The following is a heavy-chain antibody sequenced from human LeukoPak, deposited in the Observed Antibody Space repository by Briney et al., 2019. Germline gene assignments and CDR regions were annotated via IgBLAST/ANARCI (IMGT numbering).Heavy chain of an antibody. D-gene: IGHD5-18*01. CDR3: AKSKRPLVHTAMVVDY. J-gene: IGHJ4*02. CDR1: GFTFSSYA. V-gene: IGHV3-23*01. Sequence: GGSLRLSCAASGFTFSSYAMSWVRQAPGKGLEWVSAISGSGGSTYYADSVKGRFTISRDNSKNTLYLQMNSLRAEDTAVYYCAKSKRPLVHTAMVVDYWGQGTLVTVSS. CDR2: ISGSGGST.